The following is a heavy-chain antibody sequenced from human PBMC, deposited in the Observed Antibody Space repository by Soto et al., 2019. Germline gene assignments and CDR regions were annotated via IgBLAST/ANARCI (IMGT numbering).Heavy chain of an antibody. J-gene: IGHJ4*02. CDR3: AVAPRGERLLDFDY. V-gene: IGHV3-66*01. CDR2: LYSGGST. D-gene: IGHD6-25*01. CDR1: GFTVSSKY. Sequence: EVQLVESGGGLVQPGGSLRLSCVASGFTVSSKYMSWVRQAPGKGLEWVAVLYSGGSTYYADSVREIFTISRDNSRNTLYLQMSSVRVEDTAIYYCAVAPRGERLLDFDYWGRGTLVTVSS.